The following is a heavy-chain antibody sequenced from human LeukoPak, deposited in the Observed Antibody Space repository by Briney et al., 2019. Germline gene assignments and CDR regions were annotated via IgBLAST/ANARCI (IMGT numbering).Heavy chain of an antibody. D-gene: IGHD3-3*01. CDR2: IYYSGST. CDR1: DGSINSYY. J-gene: IGHJ5*02. CDR3: ARGAGPYDFWSGYYTLYWFDP. V-gene: IGHV4-59*01. Sequence: SETLSLTCSVSDGSINSYYWNWIRQPPGKGLEWIGYIYYSGSTNYNPSLKSRVTISVDTSKNQFSLKLSSVTAADTAVYYCARGAGPYDFWSGYYTLYWFDPWGQGTLVTVSS.